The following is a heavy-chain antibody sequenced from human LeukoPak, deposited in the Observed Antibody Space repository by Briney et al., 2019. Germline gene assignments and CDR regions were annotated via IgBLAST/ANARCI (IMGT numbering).Heavy chain of an antibody. J-gene: IGHJ6*02. V-gene: IGHV3-7*05. D-gene: IGHD1-14*01. CDR2: IKEDRSQR. CDR1: GFTFSRFW. CDR3: ARDGDNAYYFGMDV. Sequence: GGSLRLSCAASGFTFSRFWMSWVRQAPGKGLEWVANIKEDRSQRHYVDSVKGRFTISRDNGKNSLYLQMNSLRAEDTAIYYCARDGDNAYYFGMDVWGQGTTVTVSS.